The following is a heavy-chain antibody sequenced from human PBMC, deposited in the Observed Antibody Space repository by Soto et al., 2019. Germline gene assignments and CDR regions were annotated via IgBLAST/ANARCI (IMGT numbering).Heavy chain of an antibody. D-gene: IGHD3-16*01. CDR3: ARGVWGHDY. V-gene: IGHV1-3*01. CDR2: INAGNDFI. J-gene: IGHJ4*02. CDR1: GYSFTDYV. Sequence: QVQLVQSGAEVREPGASVKVSCKASGYSFTDYVIHWVRQAPGQRLEWMGWINAGNDFIKYSQKFQDRVTITRDTSASTAYMELSSLRSEDTAVYYCARGVWGHDYWGQGTLGTVSS.